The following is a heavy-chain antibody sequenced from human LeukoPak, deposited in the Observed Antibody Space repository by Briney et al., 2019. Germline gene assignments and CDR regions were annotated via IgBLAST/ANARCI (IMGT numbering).Heavy chain of an antibody. CDR3: ARAYDFSYFQH. CDR1: GFTFSSYA. J-gene: IGHJ1*01. V-gene: IGHV3-66*01. Sequence: GGSLRLSCAASGFTFSSYAMHWVRQAPGKGLEWVSVIYSGGSTYYADSVKGRFTISRDNSKNTLYLQMNSLRAEDTAVYYCARAYDFSYFQHWGQGTLVTVSS. CDR2: IYSGGST. D-gene: IGHD3-3*01.